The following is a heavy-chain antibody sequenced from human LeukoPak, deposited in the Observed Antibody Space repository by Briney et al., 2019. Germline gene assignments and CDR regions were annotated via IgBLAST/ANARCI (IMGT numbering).Heavy chain of an antibody. CDR1: GFTVSSNY. V-gene: IGHV3-53*04. Sequence: GGSLRLSCAASGFTVSSNYMSWVRQAPGKGLEWVSDIYSGGSTYCAVSVKGRFTISRHNSKNTLYLQMNSLRAADKAVYYCARVGKANYYGSGNWEYYYGMDVWGQGTTVTVSS. CDR2: IYSGGST. CDR3: ARVGKANYYGSGNWEYYYGMDV. J-gene: IGHJ6*02. D-gene: IGHD3-10*01.